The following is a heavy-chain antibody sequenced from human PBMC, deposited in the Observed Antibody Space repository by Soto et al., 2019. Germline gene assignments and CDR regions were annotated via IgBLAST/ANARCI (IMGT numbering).Heavy chain of an antibody. CDR3: ARTEDIVVVPTRGVWFDP. V-gene: IGHV1-69*13. D-gene: IGHD2-2*01. CDR2: IIPIFGTA. CDR1: GGTFSIYA. Sequence: EASVKVSCKASGGTFSIYAISWVRQAPGQGLEWMGGIIPIFGTANYAQKFQGRVTITADESTTTAYMELSSLRSEDTAVYYCARTEDIVVVPTRGVWFDPWGQGTLVTVYS. J-gene: IGHJ5*02.